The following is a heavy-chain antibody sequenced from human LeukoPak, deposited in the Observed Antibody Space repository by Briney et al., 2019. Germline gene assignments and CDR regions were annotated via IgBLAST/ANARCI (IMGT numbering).Heavy chain of an antibody. Sequence: SETLSLTCTVSGGSISSYYWSWIRQPPGKGLEWIGEINHSGSTNYNPSLKSRVTISVDTSKNQFSLKLSSVTAADTAVYYCASSNPHSPYSTSFDYWGQGTLVTVSS. CDR3: ASSNPHSPYSTSFDY. D-gene: IGHD2/OR15-2a*01. J-gene: IGHJ4*02. CDR2: INHSGST. V-gene: IGHV4-59*08. CDR1: GGSISSYY.